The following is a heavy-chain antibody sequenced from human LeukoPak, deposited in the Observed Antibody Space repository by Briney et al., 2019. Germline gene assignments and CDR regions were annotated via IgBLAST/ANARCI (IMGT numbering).Heavy chain of an antibody. D-gene: IGHD3-10*01. V-gene: IGHV3-7*01. CDR1: GFTFTSYS. J-gene: IGHJ4*02. CDR3: VSAIRGSPIDY. Sequence: PGGSLRLSCAASGFTFTSYSVHWVRQAPGKGLACVANIKTDGSETYYVDSVKGRFTISRDNAKNSLFLQMNSLRAEDTAIYYCVSAIRGSPIDYWGQGTLVSVPS. CDR2: IKTDGSET.